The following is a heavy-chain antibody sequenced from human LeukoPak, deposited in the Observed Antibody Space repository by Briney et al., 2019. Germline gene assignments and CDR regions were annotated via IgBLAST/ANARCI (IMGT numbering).Heavy chain of an antibody. CDR1: GYTFTGYY. V-gene: IGHV1-2*02. D-gene: IGHD6-13*01. J-gene: IGHJ1*01. CDR3: VNEQQGGYFQH. Sequence: ASVKVSCKASGYTFTGYYIHWVRQAPGQGLEWMGWINPGSGDTGCAQKFQGRVTMTRDTPISTAYMELSRLRSDDTAMYYCVNEQQGGYFQHWGQGTLVTVSS. CDR2: INPGSGDT.